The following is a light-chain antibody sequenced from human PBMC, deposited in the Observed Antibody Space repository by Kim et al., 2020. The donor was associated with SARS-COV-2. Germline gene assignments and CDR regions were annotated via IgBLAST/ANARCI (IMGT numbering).Light chain of an antibody. V-gene: IGLV2-14*03. CDR3: TSYTSAISLL. CDR1: SSDIGGYPY. J-gene: IGLJ3*02. Sequence: GQSIPLSCTGTSSDIGGYPYVSWYQQHPGKAPKLMIYDVSNRPSGVSNRFSGSKSGNTASLTISGLQAEDEADYYCTSYTSAISLLFGGGTKVTVL. CDR2: DVS.